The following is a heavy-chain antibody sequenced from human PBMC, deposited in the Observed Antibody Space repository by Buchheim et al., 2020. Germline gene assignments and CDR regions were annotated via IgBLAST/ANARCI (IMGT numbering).Heavy chain of an antibody. CDR1: GFTFSRND. D-gene: IGHD6-13*01. CDR3: AKDVRSEAAAMDS. J-gene: IGHJ4*02. V-gene: IGHV3-30*18. Sequence: QVQLVESGGGVVQPGRSLRLSCAASGFTFSRNDMHWVRQAPGKGLEWVAVVSYDGDKKYYVDSVQGRFTISRDNTKKTVYLQMNSLRAEDTAVYYCAKDVRSEAAAMDSWGQGT. CDR2: VSYDGDKK.